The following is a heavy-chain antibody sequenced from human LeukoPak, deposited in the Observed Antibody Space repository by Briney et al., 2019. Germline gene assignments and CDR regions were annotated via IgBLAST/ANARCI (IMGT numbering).Heavy chain of an antibody. D-gene: IGHD2-15*01. Sequence: ASVKVSCKASGYTFTGYYMHWVRQAPGQGLEWMGWINPNSGGTNYAQKFQGRVTMTRDTSISTAYMELRRLRSDDTAVYYCARAHCGSCYPSAFDYWGQGTLVTVSS. CDR2: INPNSGGT. J-gene: IGHJ4*02. V-gene: IGHV1-2*02. CDR3: ARAHCGSCYPSAFDY. CDR1: GYTFTGYY.